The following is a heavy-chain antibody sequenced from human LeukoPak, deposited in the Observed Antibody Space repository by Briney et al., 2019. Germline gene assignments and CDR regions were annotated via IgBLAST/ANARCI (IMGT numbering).Heavy chain of an antibody. CDR3: ARAVGITIFGVSKENWFDP. V-gene: IGHV1-46*01. CDR1: GYTFTSYY. D-gene: IGHD3-3*01. CDR2: INPSGGST. Sequence: ASVKVSCKASGYTFTSYYMHWVRQAPGQGLEWMGIINPSGGSTSYAQKFQGRVTMTRDTSTSTVYMELSSLRSEDTAVYYCARAVGITIFGVSKENWFDPWGQGTLVTVSS. J-gene: IGHJ5*02.